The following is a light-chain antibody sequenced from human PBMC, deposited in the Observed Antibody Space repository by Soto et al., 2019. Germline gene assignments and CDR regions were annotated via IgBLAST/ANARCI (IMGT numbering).Light chain of an antibody. CDR3: QQYGTSPRT. CDR1: QSVRYNY. J-gene: IGKJ1*01. Sequence: IVLTHSPCTLSLSPVEGATLSCRSSQSVRYNYLAWYQQKPGQAPRLLIYGVSTRATGIPDRFSGSGSGTDFTLTISRLDPEDFAVYYCQQYGTSPRTFGQGTKVDIK. V-gene: IGKV3-20*01. CDR2: GVS.